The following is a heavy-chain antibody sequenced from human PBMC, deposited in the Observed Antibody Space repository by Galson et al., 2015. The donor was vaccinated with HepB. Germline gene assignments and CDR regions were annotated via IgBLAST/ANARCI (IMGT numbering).Heavy chain of an antibody. Sequence: SETLSLTCAVYGGSFSGYYWSWIRQPPGKGLEWIGEINHSGSTNCNPSLKSRVTISVDTPKNQFSLKLSSVTAADTAVYYCARVLSGIAAAGTRYYYGMDVWGQGTTVTVSS. J-gene: IGHJ6*02. CDR1: GGSFSGYY. D-gene: IGHD6-13*01. V-gene: IGHV4-34*01. CDR3: ARVLSGIAAAGTRYYYGMDV. CDR2: INHSGST.